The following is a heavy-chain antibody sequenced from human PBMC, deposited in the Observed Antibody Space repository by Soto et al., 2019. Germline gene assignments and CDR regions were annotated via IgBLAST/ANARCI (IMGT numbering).Heavy chain of an antibody. CDR1: GFTFSSYW. V-gene: IGHV3-74*01. Sequence: EVQLVESGGGLVQPGGSLRLSCVASGFTFSSYWMHWVRQAPGKGLVWVSSISNDGSSTSYADPVKGRFPISRDNAKSTLDLQMNSLRAEDTAVYYCARLPNKSPQNWGQGTLVIVSP. J-gene: IGHJ1*01. CDR3: ARLPNKSPQN. CDR2: ISNDGSST.